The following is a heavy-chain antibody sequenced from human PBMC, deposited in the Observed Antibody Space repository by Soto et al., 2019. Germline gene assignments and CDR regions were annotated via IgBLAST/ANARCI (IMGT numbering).Heavy chain of an antibody. Sequence: EVQLVESGGGLVQPGGSLRLSCAASGFTFSTYEMNWVRQAPGKGLEWLSVISSSGTTEYYADSVKGRITISRDNAKNSLYLQMNSLRADYTAVYYCSRALYGSGKDFDYWGQGTLVTVSS. CDR3: SRALYGSGKDFDY. D-gene: IGHD3-10*01. V-gene: IGHV3-48*03. CDR1: GFTFSTYE. J-gene: IGHJ4*02. CDR2: ISSSGTTE.